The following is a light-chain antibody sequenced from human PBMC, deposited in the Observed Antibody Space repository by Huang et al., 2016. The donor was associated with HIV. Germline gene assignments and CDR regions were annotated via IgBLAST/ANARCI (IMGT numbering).Light chain of an antibody. CDR1: QTVGTY. V-gene: IGKV3-11*01. CDR3: QQRSKWPLT. Sequence: EIVLTQSPVTLSLSPGNRATLSCRASQTVGTYLAWYQQKSGQAPRLLIYDASNRAAGIPARFSGSGSETDFTLTIDGLDPDDFATYHCQQRSKWPLTFGGGTKVEMK. CDR2: DAS. J-gene: IGKJ4*01.